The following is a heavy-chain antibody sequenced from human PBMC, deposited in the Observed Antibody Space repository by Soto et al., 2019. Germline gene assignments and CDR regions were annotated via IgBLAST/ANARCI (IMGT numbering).Heavy chain of an antibody. J-gene: IGHJ6*02. D-gene: IGHD3-3*01. CDR3: ARDVSDFFYGMDV. V-gene: IGHV1-69*13. CDR1: GGTFSSYA. Sequence: SVKVSCKASGGTFSSYAISWVRQAPGQGLEWMGGIIPIFGTANYAQKFQGRVTITADESTSTAYMELSSLRSEDTAVYYCARDVSDFFYGMDVWGQGTTVTVSS. CDR2: IIPIFGTA.